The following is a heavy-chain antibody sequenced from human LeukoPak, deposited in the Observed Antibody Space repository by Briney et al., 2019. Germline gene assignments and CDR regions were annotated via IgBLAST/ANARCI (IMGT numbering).Heavy chain of an antibody. CDR1: GGSFSGYY. CDR2: INHSGST. D-gene: IGHD6-13*01. CDR3: ARAGPGIAAAGTGYYYYYYMDV. J-gene: IGHJ6*03. V-gene: IGHV4-34*01. Sequence: SETLSLTCAVYGGSFSGYYWSWIPQPPGKGLEWIGEINHSGSTNYNPSLKSRVTISVDTSKNQFSLKLSSVTAADTAVYYCARAGPGIAAAGTGYYYYYYMDVWGKGTTVTVSS.